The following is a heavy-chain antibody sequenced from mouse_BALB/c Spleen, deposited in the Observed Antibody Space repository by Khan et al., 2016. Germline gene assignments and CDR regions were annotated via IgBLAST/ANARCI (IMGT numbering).Heavy chain of an antibody. D-gene: IGHD2-4*01. CDR3: ARDRGDYAWFAY. V-gene: IGHV5-6-3*01. J-gene: IGHJ3*01. CDR1: GFTFSSYG. Sequence: EVELVESGGGLVQLGGSLKLSCAASGFTFSSYGMSWVRQTPDKRRELVATISSNGGRTYYPDSVKGRFSISRDNAKNTLYLQMSSLKSEDTAMYYCARDRGDYAWFAYWGQGTLVTVSA. CDR2: ISSNGGRT.